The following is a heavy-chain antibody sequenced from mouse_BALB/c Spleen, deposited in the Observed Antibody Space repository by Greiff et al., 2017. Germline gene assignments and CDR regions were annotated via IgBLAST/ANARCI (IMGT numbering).Heavy chain of an antibody. Sequence: EVKLQQSGAELVKPGASVKLSCTASGFNIKDTYMHWVKQRPEQGLEWIGRIDPANGNTKYDPKFQGKATITADTSSNTAYLQLSSLTSEDTAVYYCARVYGSSYPAWFAYWGQGTLVTVSA. V-gene: IGHV14-3*02. CDR1: GFNIKDTY. J-gene: IGHJ3*01. CDR3: ARVYGSSYPAWFAY. D-gene: IGHD1-1*01. CDR2: IDPANGNT.